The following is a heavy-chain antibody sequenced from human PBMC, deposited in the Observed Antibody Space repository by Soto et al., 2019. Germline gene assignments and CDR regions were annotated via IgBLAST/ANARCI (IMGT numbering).Heavy chain of an antibody. CDR1: VGAITNDGYY. D-gene: IGHD2-15*01. CDR2: IHYSGVT. CDR3: ARLDLCYDY. Sequence: QVQLQESGPGLVEPSQTLSLTCNVSVGAITNDGYYWSWIRQHPGKALEWIGNIHYSGVTYYNPTLKSRAAISVDISKHQFSLKLNSVTAADTAVYYCARLDLCYDYWGQGILVTVSS. V-gene: IGHV4-31*03. J-gene: IGHJ4*02.